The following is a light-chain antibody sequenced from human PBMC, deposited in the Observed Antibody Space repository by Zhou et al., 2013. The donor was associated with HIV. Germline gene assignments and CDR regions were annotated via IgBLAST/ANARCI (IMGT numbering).Light chain of an antibody. CDR2: GAS. Sequence: EIVMTQSPATLSVSPGERATLSCRASQSVSSNLAWYQQKPGQAPRLLIYGASTRATGIPDRFSGSGSGTDFTLTISRLEPEDFAVYYCQQYGSSPGTFGQGTKVELK. J-gene: IGKJ1*01. CDR1: QSVSSN. V-gene: IGKV3-20*01. CDR3: QQYGSSPGT.